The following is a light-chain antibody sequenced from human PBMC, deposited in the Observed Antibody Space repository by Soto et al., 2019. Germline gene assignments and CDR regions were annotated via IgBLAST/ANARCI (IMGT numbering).Light chain of an antibody. J-gene: IGKJ5*01. CDR2: AAS. Sequence: DVQVPHWPSTECESVVERDSVDRGASQGISSWLAWYQQKPGKAPKLLIYAASSLQSGVPSRFSGSGSGTDFTLTISSLQPEDFSAYYCQQASSFPNAVGQGTRLEIK. V-gene: IGKV1D-12*01. CDR3: QQASSFPNA. CDR1: QGISSW.